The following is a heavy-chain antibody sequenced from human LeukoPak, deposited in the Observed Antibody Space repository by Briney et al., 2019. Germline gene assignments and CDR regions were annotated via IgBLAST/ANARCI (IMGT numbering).Heavy chain of an antibody. J-gene: IGHJ4*02. CDR3: ARVETPYYFDY. CDR2: IYYSGST. Sequence: PSEPLSLTCTVSGRSISSYYSSWIRQPPGKVLEWIGYIYYSGSTNYSPSLKSRVTISVDKSKNQFSLKLSSVTAADTAVYYCARVETPYYFDYWGQGTLVTVSS. CDR1: GRSISSYY. D-gene: IGHD5-24*01. V-gene: IGHV4-59*08.